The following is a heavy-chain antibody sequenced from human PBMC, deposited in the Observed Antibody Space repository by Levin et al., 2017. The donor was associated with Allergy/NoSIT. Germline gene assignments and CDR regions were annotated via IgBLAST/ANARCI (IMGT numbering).Heavy chain of an antibody. CDR1: GFTFSSYA. V-gene: IGHV3-23*01. J-gene: IGHJ4*02. D-gene: IGHD3-10*01. CDR3: AKDRIITMVQGGEFDY. CDR2: ISGSGGST. Sequence: SCAASGFTFSSYAMSWVRQAPGKGLEWVSAISGSGGSTYYADSVKGRFTISRDNSKNTLYLQMNSLRAEDTAVYYCAKDRIITMVQGGEFDYWGQGTLVTVSS.